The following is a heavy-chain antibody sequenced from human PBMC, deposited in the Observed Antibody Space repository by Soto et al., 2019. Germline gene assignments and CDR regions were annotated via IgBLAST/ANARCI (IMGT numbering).Heavy chain of an antibody. Sequence: SETLSLTCPVSGGSISSGGYYWSWIRQHPGKGLEWIGYIYYSGSTYYNPSLKSRVTISVDTSKNQFSLKLSSVTAADTAVYYCARVGFAEEPNSSPYFDYWGQGTLVTVSS. D-gene: IGHD6-13*01. CDR3: ARVGFAEEPNSSPYFDY. V-gene: IGHV4-31*03. J-gene: IGHJ4*02. CDR1: GGSISSGGYY. CDR2: IYYSGST.